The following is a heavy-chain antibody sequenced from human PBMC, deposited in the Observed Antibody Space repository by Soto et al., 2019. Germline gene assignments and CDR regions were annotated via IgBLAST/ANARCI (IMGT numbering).Heavy chain of an antibody. D-gene: IGHD4-17*01. Sequence: QVQLVQSGAEVKKPGSSVKVSCKASGDTFSRYAISWVRQAPGQGLEWMGGIIPTFGTPNYAQKFQGRVTIIADESTSTVYMEVSSLTSEDTAMYYCARVVYGDYGVDVWGQGTTVTVSS. CDR1: GDTFSRYA. V-gene: IGHV1-69*01. CDR3: ARVVYGDYGVDV. J-gene: IGHJ6*02. CDR2: IIPTFGTP.